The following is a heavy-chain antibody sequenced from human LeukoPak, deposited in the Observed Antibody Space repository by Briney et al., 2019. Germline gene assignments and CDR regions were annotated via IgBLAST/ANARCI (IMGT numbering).Heavy chain of an antibody. CDR1: GYSFSSYC. CDR2: IYPGDSDT. CDR3: ARARILLTFGGLRGTKTDAFDI. J-gene: IGHJ3*02. Sequence: GESLKISCKGSGYSFSSYCIGWVRQMPGKGLEWMGIIYPGDSDTRNSPSFQGQVTISADKSISTAYLQWSSLKASDTAMYFCARARILLTFGGLRGTKTDAFDIWGQGTMATVSS. V-gene: IGHV5-51*01. D-gene: IGHD3-16*01.